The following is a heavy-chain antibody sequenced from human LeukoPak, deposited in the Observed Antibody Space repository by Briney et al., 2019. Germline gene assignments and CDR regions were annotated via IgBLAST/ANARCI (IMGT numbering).Heavy chain of an antibody. Sequence: PGGSLRLSCAASGFRFSDSGMNWVRQAPGKGLEWVSFVSISSGTIYYADSVKGRFSISRDNAKSSLDLQMNSLRAEDTAVYYCARAMSTFGGVRNYFDSWGQGTLVTVSS. V-gene: IGHV3-48*04. D-gene: IGHD3-16*01. CDR3: ARAMSTFGGVRNYFDS. J-gene: IGHJ4*02. CDR2: VSISSGTI. CDR1: GFRFSDSG.